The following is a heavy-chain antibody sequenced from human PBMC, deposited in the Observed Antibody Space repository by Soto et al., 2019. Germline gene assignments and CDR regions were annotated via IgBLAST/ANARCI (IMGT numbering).Heavy chain of an antibody. CDR3: TRGPRPISTGTGAY. D-gene: IGHD3-10*01. Sequence: EVQLVESGGGLVPPGGSVRLSCAASGFIFKMYWMHWVRQSPGKGLVWISRIYNDGTYSDYADSVRGRFTISRDNVHDTLYPQMNTLRAEDSGLYYCTRGPRPISTGTGAYWGQGTQVTVSS. V-gene: IGHV3-74*01. CDR2: IYNDGTYS. J-gene: IGHJ4*02. CDR1: GFIFKMYW.